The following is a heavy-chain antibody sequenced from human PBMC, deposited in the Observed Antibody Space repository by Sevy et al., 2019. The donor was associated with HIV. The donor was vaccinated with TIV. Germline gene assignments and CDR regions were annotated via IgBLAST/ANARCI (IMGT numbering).Heavy chain of an antibody. J-gene: IGHJ5*01. Sequence: GGSLRLSCAASGFTFSAYSMNWVRQAPGKGLEWVSYISSSSGTIYYADSVKGQFTISRDNAKSSLYLQMNGLRAEDTPVYYCARAGGDCYSKNECWFVSWGQGTLVTVSS. V-gene: IGHV3-48*01. CDR3: ARAGGDCYSKNECWFVS. CDR2: ISSSSGTI. D-gene: IGHD2-21*01. CDR1: GFTFSAYS.